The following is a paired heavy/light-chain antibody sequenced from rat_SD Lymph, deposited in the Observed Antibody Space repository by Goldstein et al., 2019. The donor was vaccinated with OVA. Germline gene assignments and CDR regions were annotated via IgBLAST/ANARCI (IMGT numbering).Light chain of an antibody. Sequence: NTVMTQSPTSMFILVGDRVTMNCKASQNVGTNVDWYQQKRGQSPKLLIYGASNRQSGVPDRFTGSGSGTDFTLTISNMQAEDLAVYYCLQYNYNPPTFGAGTKLELK. V-gene: IGKV6S11*01. CDR3: LQYNYNPPT. CDR1: QNVGTN. J-gene: IGKJ2-1*01. CDR2: GAS.
Heavy chain of an antibody. D-gene: IGHD1-11*01. CDR2: INKIGGNT. CDR1: GFTFNNYW. CDR3: TRGDYYGGYGTY. Sequence: EVQLVESGGGLVQPGRSLKLSCVASGFTFNNYWMTWIRQAPGKGLEWVASINKIGGNTYYLDSVKGRITISRDNAKSTLYLQMNTLRSEDTATYYCTRGDYYGGYGTYWGQGTLVTVSS. J-gene: IGHJ3*01. V-gene: IGHV5-31*01.